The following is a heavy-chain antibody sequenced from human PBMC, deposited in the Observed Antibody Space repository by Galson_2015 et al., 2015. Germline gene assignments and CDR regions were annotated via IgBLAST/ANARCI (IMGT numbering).Heavy chain of an antibody. D-gene: IGHD3-22*01. V-gene: IGHV1-46*01. CDR3: AREGEYYYGSSGYYYDNYYYVLTS. CDR1: GYTFTSYY. J-gene: IGHJ6*02. CDR2: INSSGGST. Sequence: SVKVSCKASGYTFTSYYMHWVRQAPGQGLEWMGIINSSGGSTSYAQKFQGRVTMTRDTSTSTVYMELSSLRSEDTAVYYCAREGEYYYGSSGYYYDNYYYVLTSGAKGPRSPSP.